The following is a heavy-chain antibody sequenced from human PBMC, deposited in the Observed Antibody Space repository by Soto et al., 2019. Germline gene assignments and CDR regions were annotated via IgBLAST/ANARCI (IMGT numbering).Heavy chain of an antibody. V-gene: IGHV1-24*01. CDR3: ATFTHNCSSTSCYGLTNWFDP. D-gene: IGHD2-2*01. Sequence: ASVKVSCKVSGYTLTELSMHWVRQAPGKGLEWMGGFDPGDGETIYAQKFQGRVTMTEDTSTDTAYMELSSLRSEDTAVYYCATFTHNCSSTSCYGLTNWFDPWGQGTMVIVSS. CDR1: GYTLTELS. CDR2: FDPGDGET. J-gene: IGHJ5*02.